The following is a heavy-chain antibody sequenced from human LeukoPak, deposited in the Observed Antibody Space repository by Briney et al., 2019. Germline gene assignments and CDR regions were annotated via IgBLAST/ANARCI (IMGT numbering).Heavy chain of an antibody. D-gene: IGHD6-19*01. V-gene: IGHV4-59*01. J-gene: IGHJ6*02. CDR1: GGSISSYY. Sequence: SETLSLTCTGSGGSISSYYWSWIRQPPGKGLEWIGYIYYSGSTNYNPSLKSRVTISVDTSKNQFSLKLSSVTAADTAVYYCARVMGDGDIFSRGWPPTYYYYGMDVWGQGTTVTVSS. CDR2: IYYSGST. CDR3: ARVMGDGDIFSRGWPPTYYYYGMDV.